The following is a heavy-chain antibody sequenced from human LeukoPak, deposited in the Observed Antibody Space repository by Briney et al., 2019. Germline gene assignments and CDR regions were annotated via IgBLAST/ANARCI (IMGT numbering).Heavy chain of an antibody. J-gene: IGHJ4*02. CDR2: IYPDDSAT. CDR3: ARHNGTYPFDH. Sequence: GESLKISCKDSGYRFTSYSIGWGRLMPGKGLEWMGIIYPDDSATIYSPSFQGQVTISADKSISTAYLQWSSLKASDTAMYYCARHNGTYPFDHWGQGTLVTVSS. V-gene: IGHV5-51*01. D-gene: IGHD1-26*01. CDR1: GYRFTSYS.